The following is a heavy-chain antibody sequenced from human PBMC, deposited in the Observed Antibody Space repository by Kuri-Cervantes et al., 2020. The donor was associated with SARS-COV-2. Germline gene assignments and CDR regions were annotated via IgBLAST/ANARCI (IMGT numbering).Heavy chain of an antibody. V-gene: IGHV3-23*01. D-gene: IGHD1-26*01. CDR1: GFTVNNNY. J-gene: IGHJ4*02. CDR2: ISGSGGST. CDR3: AKDQWELLGGGY. Sequence: GGSLRLSCAASGFTVNNNYMAWVRQAPGKGLEWVSAISGSGGSTYYADSVKGRFTISRDNSKNTLYLQMNSLRAEDTAVYYCAKDQWELLGGGYWGQGTLVTVSS.